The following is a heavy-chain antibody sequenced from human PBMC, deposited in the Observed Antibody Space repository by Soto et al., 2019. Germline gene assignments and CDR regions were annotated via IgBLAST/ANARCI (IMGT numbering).Heavy chain of an antibody. CDR2: IYPGDSDT. CDR3: ATSMFWSGYYHYYYYGMDV. CDR1: GYSFTSYW. J-gene: IGHJ6*02. D-gene: IGHD3-3*01. V-gene: IGHV5-51*01. Sequence: GESLKISFKGSGYSFTSYWIGWVRQMPGKGLEWMGIIYPGDSDTRYSPSFQGQVTISADKSISTAYLQWSSLKASDTAVYYCATSMFWSGYYHYYYYGMDVWGQGTTVTVSS.